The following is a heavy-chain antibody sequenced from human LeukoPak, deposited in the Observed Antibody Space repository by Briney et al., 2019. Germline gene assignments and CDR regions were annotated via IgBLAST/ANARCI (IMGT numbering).Heavy chain of an antibody. J-gene: IGHJ4*02. V-gene: IGHV4-61*02. CDR2: TDSSGGT. D-gene: IGHD6-19*01. CDR3: ARVRGSGWAYDY. CDR1: GGSISSGGYY. Sequence: SETLSLTCTVSGGSISSGGYYWSWIRQPAGKGLEWIGRTDSSGGTNYNPSLKGRVTISLDTSNNQFSLKLSPVTAADTALYYCARVRGSGWAYDYWGQGTLVTVAS.